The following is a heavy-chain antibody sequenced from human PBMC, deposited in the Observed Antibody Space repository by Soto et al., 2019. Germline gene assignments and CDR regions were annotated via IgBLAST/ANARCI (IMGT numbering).Heavy chain of an antibody. J-gene: IGHJ4*02. V-gene: IGHV4-31*03. CDR3: ARAPETPPIFGVVRPYFFDF. D-gene: IGHD3-3*01. CDR1: GGSISSGGSY. Sequence: SETLSLTCTVSGGSISSGGSYWSWIRPRPGKGLEWIGYIFYSDSFYYTPSLKGRVVILADTSKNQFTLKLRSVTDADTAVYYCARAPETPPIFGVVRPYFFDFWGQGTLVTVSS. CDR2: IFYSDSF.